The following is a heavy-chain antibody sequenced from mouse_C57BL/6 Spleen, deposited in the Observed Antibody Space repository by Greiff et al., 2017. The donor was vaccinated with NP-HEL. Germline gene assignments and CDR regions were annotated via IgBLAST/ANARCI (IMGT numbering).Heavy chain of an antibody. V-gene: IGHV1-59*01. CDR1: GYTFTSYW. CDR2: IDPSDSYT. J-gene: IGHJ2*01. D-gene: IGHD2-1*01. Sequence: QVQLQQPGAELVRPGTSVKLSCKASGYTFTSYWMHWVKQRPGQGLEWIGVIDPSDSYTNYNQKFKGKATLTVDTSSSTAYMQLSSLTSEDSAVYYCARSPYGNYGYFDYWGQGTTLTVSS. CDR3: ARSPYGNYGYFDY.